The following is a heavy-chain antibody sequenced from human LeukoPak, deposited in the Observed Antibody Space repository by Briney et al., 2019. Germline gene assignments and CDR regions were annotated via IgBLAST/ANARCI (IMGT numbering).Heavy chain of an antibody. Sequence: ASVKVSCKASGYTFTGYYMHWVRQAPGQGPEWMGWINPNSGNAGYAQKFQGRVTITRNTSISTAYMELSSLRSEDTAVYYCARGTNYVGPWGQGTLVTVSS. CDR2: INPNSGNA. CDR3: ARGTNYVGP. CDR1: GYTFTGYY. D-gene: IGHD3-10*02. J-gene: IGHJ5*02. V-gene: IGHV1-8*03.